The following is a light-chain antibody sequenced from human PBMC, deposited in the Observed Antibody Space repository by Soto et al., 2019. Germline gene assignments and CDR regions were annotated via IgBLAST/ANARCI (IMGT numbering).Light chain of an antibody. Sequence: EIVLTQSPGTLSLSPGERATLSCRASQSVSSSFLAWYQQKPGQAPRLLIYAASSRATGIPDRFSGSGSGTAFTPTISRLEPEDFAVYYCQQYGSSPGALTFGGGTKVEIK. V-gene: IGKV3-20*01. CDR1: QSVSSSF. CDR2: AAS. J-gene: IGKJ4*01. CDR3: QQYGSSPGALT.